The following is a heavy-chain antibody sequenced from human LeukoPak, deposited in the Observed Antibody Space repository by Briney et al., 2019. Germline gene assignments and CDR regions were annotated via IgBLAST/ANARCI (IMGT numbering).Heavy chain of an antibody. CDR1: GYSISSGYY. D-gene: IGHD3-22*01. V-gene: IGHV4-38-2*01. Sequence: SETLSLTXAVSGYSISSGYYWDWIRPPPGKGLEWIGSIYHSGSTYYNPSLKSRVTISVDTSKNQFSLKLSSVTAADTAVYYCARLRTMIGVGYWGQGTLVTVSS. CDR3: ARLRTMIGVGY. CDR2: IYHSGST. J-gene: IGHJ4*02.